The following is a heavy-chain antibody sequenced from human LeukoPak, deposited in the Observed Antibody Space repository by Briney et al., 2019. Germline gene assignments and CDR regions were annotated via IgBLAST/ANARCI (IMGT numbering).Heavy chain of an antibody. V-gene: IGHV1-69*13. Sequence: SVKVSCKASGGTFSSYAISWVRQAPGQGLEWMGGIIPIFGTANYAQKFQGRVTITADESTSTAYMELSSLRSEDTAVYYCASPSAGDGYSSSWYSWFDPWGQGTLVTVSS. CDR2: IIPIFGTA. D-gene: IGHD6-13*01. CDR3: ASPSAGDGYSSSWYSWFDP. CDR1: GGTFSSYA. J-gene: IGHJ5*02.